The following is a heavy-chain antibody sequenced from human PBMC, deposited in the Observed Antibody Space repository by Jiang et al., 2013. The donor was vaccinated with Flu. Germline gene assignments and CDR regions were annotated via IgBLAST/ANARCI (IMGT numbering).Heavy chain of an antibody. J-gene: IGHJ4*02. Sequence: GESLKISCTGLGYKFNDYWVGWVRQMPGKELEWMGIIYPGDSDTRYSPSFQGQVTISADKSISTAYLQWSSLKTSDTALYYCARRDSSVWYIFDYWGQGTLVTVSS. CDR2: IYPGDSDT. V-gene: IGHV5-51*01. D-gene: IGHD6-19*01. CDR1: GYKFNDYW. CDR3: ARRDSSVWYIFDY.